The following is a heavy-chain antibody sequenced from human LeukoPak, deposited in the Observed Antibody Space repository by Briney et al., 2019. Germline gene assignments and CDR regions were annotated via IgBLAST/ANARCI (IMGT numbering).Heavy chain of an antibody. CDR2: ISGSGDST. Sequence: GGSLRLSCAVSGFTFSTYAMSWVRQAPRRGLEWVSAISGSGDSTYYADSVKGRFTISRDNSKNTLYLQMNSLRAEDTAVYYCAKDRIVGIPPYSSSWYYFDYWGQGTLVSVSS. J-gene: IGHJ4*02. D-gene: IGHD6-13*01. V-gene: IGHV3-23*01. CDR3: AKDRIVGIPPYSSSWYYFDY. CDR1: GFTFSTYA.